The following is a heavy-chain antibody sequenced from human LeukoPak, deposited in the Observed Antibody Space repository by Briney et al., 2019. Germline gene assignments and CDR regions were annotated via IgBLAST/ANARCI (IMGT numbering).Heavy chain of an antibody. CDR2: IKQDGSEK. V-gene: IGHV3-7*01. CDR1: GFTFSSYW. Sequence: GGSLRLSCAASGFTFSSYWMSWVRQAPGKGLEWVANIKQDGSEKYYVDSVKGRFTISRDNAKNSLYLQMNSLRAEDTAVYYCARDATDYDFWGGYFYYYGMDVWGQGTTVTVSS. J-gene: IGHJ6*02. D-gene: IGHD3-3*01. CDR3: ARDATDYDFWGGYFYYYGMDV.